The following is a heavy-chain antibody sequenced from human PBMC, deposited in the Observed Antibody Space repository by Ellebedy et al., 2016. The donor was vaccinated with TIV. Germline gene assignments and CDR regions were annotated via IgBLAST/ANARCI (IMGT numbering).Heavy chain of an antibody. V-gene: IGHV3-73*01. CDR2: IRSKSNTYAT. CDR3: ITIAADNWGPYDY. Sequence: GESLKISXAASGFTFSGSAMHWVRQASGKGLEWVGRIRSKSNTYATAYAASVKGRFTISRDDSKNTAYLQMNSLKTKDTAVYYCITIAADNWGPYDYWGQGTLVTVTS. D-gene: IGHD1-1*01. J-gene: IGHJ4*02. CDR1: GFTFSGSA.